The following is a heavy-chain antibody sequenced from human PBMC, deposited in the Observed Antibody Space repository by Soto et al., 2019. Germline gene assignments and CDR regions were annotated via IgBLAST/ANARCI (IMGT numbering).Heavy chain of an antibody. V-gene: IGHV3-23*01. Sequence: EVQLLESGGGLVQPGGSLRLSCAASGFTFSSYAMSWVRQAPGKGLEWVSAISGSGGSTYYADSVKGRFTISGDNSKNTLYLRMNSLRAEDTAVYYCAKDPDLNDYFEYWGQGTLVTVSS. D-gene: IGHD2-8*01. CDR2: ISGSGGST. CDR3: AKDPDLNDYFEY. J-gene: IGHJ4*02. CDR1: GFTFSSYA.